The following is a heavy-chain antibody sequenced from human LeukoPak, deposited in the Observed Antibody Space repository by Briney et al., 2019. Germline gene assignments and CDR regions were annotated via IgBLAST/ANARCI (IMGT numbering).Heavy chain of an antibody. CDR3: TKSDGYGLIRI. V-gene: IGHV4-39*07. CDR1: GDSIIGYY. J-gene: IGHJ3*02. Sequence: SSETLSLTCSVSGDSIIGYYWGWIRQPPGKGLEWIGNIYYTGNTYYNSSLKSRVTISLDTSKNQFSLKVISMTAADTAAYYCTKSDGYGLIRICGRGTMVTVSS. CDR2: IYYTGNT. D-gene: IGHD3-10*01.